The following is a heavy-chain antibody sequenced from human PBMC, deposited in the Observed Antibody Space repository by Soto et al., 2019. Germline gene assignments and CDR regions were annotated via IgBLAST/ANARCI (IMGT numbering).Heavy chain of an antibody. V-gene: IGHV3-23*01. CDR1: GFDFSSYA. J-gene: IGHJ5*02. D-gene: IGHD2-2*01. Sequence: EVQLLESGGGLVHPGGSLRLSCAASGFDFSSYAMSWVRQAPGKGLECISLISGTGVPTLYAESVKGRFSVSRDNSKDTLFLEMNNLRVDDTAMYYCAKSFCSSSSCFCLWVDPWGPGTLVTVSS. CDR2: ISGTGVPT. CDR3: AKSFCSSSSCFCLWVDP.